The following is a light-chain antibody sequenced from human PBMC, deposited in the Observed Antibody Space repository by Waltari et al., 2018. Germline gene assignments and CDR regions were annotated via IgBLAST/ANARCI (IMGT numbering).Light chain of an antibody. CDR3: GTWDSSLTAGV. CDR1: TSTIGTNY. Sequence: QSVLTQPPSVSAAPGQRVPISCSGSTSTIGTNYVSWYQQLPGTAPKLLIYENNKRPSGISDRFSGSKSGTSATLGITGLQTGDEADYYCGTWDSSLTAGVFGGGTKLTVL. J-gene: IGLJ2*01. CDR2: ENN. V-gene: IGLV1-51*02.